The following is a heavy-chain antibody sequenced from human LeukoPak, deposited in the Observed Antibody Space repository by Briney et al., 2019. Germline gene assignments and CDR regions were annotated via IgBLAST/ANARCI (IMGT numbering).Heavy chain of an antibody. J-gene: IGHJ4*02. V-gene: IGHV4-61*02. CDR1: GGSISSGSYY. CDR3: ASRGDGKQVDY. Sequence: SQTLSLTCTVYGGSISSGSYYWSWIRQPAGKGLEWIGRIYTSGSTNYNPSLKSRVTISVDTSKNQFSLKLSSVTAADTAVYYCASRGDGKQVDYWGQGTLVTVSS. D-gene: IGHD5-24*01. CDR2: IYTSGST.